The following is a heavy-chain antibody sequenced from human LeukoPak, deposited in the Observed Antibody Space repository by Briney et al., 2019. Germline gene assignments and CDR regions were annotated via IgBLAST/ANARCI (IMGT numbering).Heavy chain of an antibody. D-gene: IGHD6-13*01. V-gene: IGHV4-38-2*02. Sequence: SETLSLTCTVSGYSISSGYYWGWIRQPPGKGLEWIGSIYHSGSTYYNPSLKSRVTISVGTSKNQFSLKLSSVTAADTAVYYCAREVMGYAPGNDWGQGTLVTVSS. CDR2: IYHSGST. J-gene: IGHJ4*02. CDR1: GYSISSGYY. CDR3: AREVMGYAPGND.